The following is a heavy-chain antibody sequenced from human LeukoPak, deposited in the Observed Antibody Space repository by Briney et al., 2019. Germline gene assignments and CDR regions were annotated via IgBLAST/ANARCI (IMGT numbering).Heavy chain of an antibody. Sequence: ASVKVSCKASGYXFTTYYIHWVRQAPGQGLEWMGMINPSGGSTNYAPKFQGRVTVTRDTSTSTAYMDLSSLRSGDTALYYCARGGSKQLAPPFDSWGQGTLVTVSS. CDR3: ARGGSKQLAPPFDS. J-gene: IGHJ4*02. CDR1: GYXFTTYY. D-gene: IGHD6-13*01. CDR2: INPSGGST. V-gene: IGHV1-46*01.